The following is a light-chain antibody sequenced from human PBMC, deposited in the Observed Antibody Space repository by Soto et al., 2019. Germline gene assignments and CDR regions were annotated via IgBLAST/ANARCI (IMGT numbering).Light chain of an antibody. CDR3: QSYDSSLSGSVV. CDR2: GNS. J-gene: IGLJ2*01. Sequence: QSVLTQPPSVSGAPGQRVTISCTGSSSNIGAGYDVHWYQQLPGTAPKLLIYGNSNRPSGVPDRFSGSKSGTSASLAITGXXXXXXXXXXXQSYDSSLSGSVVFGGGTKLTVL. CDR1: SSNIGAGYD. V-gene: IGLV1-40*01.